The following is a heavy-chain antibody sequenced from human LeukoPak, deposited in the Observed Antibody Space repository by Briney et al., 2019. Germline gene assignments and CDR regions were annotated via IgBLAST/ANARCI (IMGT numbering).Heavy chain of an antibody. D-gene: IGHD4-11*01. J-gene: IGHJ6*03. V-gene: IGHV5-51*01. CDR2: IYPGDSDT. CDR1: GYSFTSYW. CDR3: ASTTVTTAKFNYYYMDV. Sequence: GESLKISCKGSGYSFTSYWIGWVRQMPGKGLEWMGIIYPGDSDTRYSPSFQGQVTISADKSISTAYLQWSSLKASDTAMYYCASTTVTTAKFNYYYMDVWGKGTTVTISS.